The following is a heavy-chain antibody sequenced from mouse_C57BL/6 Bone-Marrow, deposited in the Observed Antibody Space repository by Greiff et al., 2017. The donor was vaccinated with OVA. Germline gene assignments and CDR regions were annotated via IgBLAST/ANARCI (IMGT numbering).Heavy chain of an antibody. Sequence: QVQLKESGPELVKPGASVKISCKASGYAFSSSWMNWVKQRPGKGLEWIGRIYPGDGDTNYNGKFKGKATLTVDKSSSTAYMQLSSLTSEDSAVYYCARTILPFDYWGQGTTLTVSS. J-gene: IGHJ2*01. CDR2: IYPGDGDT. CDR3: ARTILPFDY. CDR1: GYAFSSSW. V-gene: IGHV1-82*01.